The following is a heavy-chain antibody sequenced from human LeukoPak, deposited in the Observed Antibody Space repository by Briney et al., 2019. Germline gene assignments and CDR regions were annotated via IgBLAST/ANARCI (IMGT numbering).Heavy chain of an antibody. J-gene: IGHJ4*02. CDR3: ARDAF. CDR1: GISIGSHY. V-gene: IGHV4-59*11. CDR2: VYNSGTN. Sequence: PSETLSLTCNVSGISIGSHYWSWFRQSPGMGLEWIGCVYNSGTNTYHPSLTRRVSISVDPSANQYSLKMTSVTAADTAIYYCARDAFWGQGILVTVSS.